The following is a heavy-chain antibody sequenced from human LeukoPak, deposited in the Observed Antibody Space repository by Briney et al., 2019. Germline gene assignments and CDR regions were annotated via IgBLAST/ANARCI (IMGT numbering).Heavy chain of an antibody. CDR3: ARYGNLKVLDV. Sequence: PGGPLTLSCAASGFTFSSNDLPWSGRPPARGLGWVPVIWYDGREKYYAESVKGRFTISRDNSKNMLYLQIYILRTEDTALYYCARYGNLKVLDVWGQGTMVTVPS. V-gene: IGHV3-33*08. CDR2: IWYDGREK. J-gene: IGHJ3*01. CDR1: GFTFSSND. D-gene: IGHD1-14*01.